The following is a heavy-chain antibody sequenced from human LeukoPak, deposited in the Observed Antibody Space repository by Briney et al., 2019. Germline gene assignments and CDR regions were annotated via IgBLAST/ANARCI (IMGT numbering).Heavy chain of an antibody. D-gene: IGHD3-9*01. CDR3: ARGQTLGAYDIVTGWPYGMDV. CDR1: GYTFTIYY. CDR2: INPSGGST. J-gene: IGHJ6*04. V-gene: IGHV1-46*01. Sequence: ASVKVSCKASGYTFTIYYMHWVRQAPGQGLEWMGIINPSGGSTSYAQKFQGRVAMTRDTSTSPVYMELNSLRSDATAVYYCARGQTLGAYDIVTGWPYGMDVWGKGTPVTVSS.